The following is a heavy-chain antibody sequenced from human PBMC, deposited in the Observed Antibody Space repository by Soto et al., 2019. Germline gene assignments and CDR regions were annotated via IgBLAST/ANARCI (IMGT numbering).Heavy chain of an antibody. CDR3: AGVCQAAAGTYYYYDGMDV. D-gene: IGHD6-13*01. Sequence: EVQLVESGGGVVRPGGSLSLSCAASGFTFDDYGMSWVRQAPGKGLEWVSGINWNGGSTGYADSVKGRFTISRDNAKNSLYLQMNSLRAEDTALYCCAGVCQAAAGTYYYYDGMDVWGQGTTGTFSS. CDR2: INWNGGST. J-gene: IGHJ6*02. V-gene: IGHV3-20*04. CDR1: GFTFDDYG.